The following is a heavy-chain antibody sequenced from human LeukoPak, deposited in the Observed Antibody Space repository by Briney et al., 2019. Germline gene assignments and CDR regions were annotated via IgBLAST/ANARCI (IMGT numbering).Heavy chain of an antibody. CDR2: IWYDGSNK. J-gene: IGHJ3*02. CDR3: GRDTVGYGGAFDI. V-gene: IGHV3-33*08. CDR1: GFTFSAYS. Sequence: GGSLRLSCAGSGFTFSAYSMNWVRQAPGKGLEWVAVIWYDGSNKYYADSVKGRSTISRDNSKNTLYLQVNSLRPEDTAVYYCGRDTVGYGGAFDIWGQGTMVTVSS. D-gene: IGHD5-18*01.